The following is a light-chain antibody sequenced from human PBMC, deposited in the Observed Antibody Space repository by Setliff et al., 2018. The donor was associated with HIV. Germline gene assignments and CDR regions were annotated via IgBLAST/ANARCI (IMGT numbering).Light chain of an antibody. Sequence: LTQPASVSGSPGQSTTISCIGTSSDVGGYDFVSWYQQRPGKAPKLIIFDVSERPSGVSHRFSGSKSGNTASLTTSGLQTEDEADYFCASYRSPATYVFGIGTKVTVL. CDR3: ASYRSPATYV. CDR1: SSDVGGYDF. V-gene: IGLV2-14*03. J-gene: IGLJ1*01. CDR2: DVS.